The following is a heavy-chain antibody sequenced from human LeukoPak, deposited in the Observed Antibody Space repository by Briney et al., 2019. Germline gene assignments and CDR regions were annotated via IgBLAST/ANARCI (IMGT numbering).Heavy chain of an antibody. CDR1: GFTVSSNY. CDR2: IYSGGST. CDR3: ARALWFGESYYFDY. D-gene: IGHD3-10*01. Sequence: HPGGSLRLPCAASGFTVSSNYMSWVRQAPGKGLEWVSVIYSGGSTYYADSVKGRFTISRDNSKNTLYLQMNSLRAEDTAVYYCARALWFGESYYFDYWGQGTLVTVSS. V-gene: IGHV3-66*01. J-gene: IGHJ4*02.